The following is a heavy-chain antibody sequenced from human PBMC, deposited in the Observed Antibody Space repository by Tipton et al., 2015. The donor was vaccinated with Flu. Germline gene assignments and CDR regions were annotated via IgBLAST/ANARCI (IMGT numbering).Heavy chain of an antibody. CDR3: ASSLGPMNWFDP. V-gene: IGHV4-38-2*01. D-gene: IGHD7-27*01. CDR2: ISHSGRT. J-gene: IGHJ5*02. CDR1: DYSISSGYY. Sequence: GLVKPSETLSLICAVSDYSISSGYYWGWIRQPPGKGLEWIGCISHSGRTYYNPSLKSRVTISVDTSKNQFSLKLSSVTAADTAVYYCASSLGPMNWFDPWGQGTLVTVSS.